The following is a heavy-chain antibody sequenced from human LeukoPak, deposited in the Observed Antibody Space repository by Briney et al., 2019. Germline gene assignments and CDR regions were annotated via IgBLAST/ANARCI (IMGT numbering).Heavy chain of an antibody. CDR2: IIPIFGSA. CDR1: GGTFSSYA. CDR3: ARFPWYYDSSGYSTYYYYYGMDV. Sequence: SVKVSCTASGGTFSSYAISWVRQAPGQGLEWMGGIIPIFGSANYAQKFQGRVTITADESTSTAYMELSRLRSEDTAVYYCARFPWYYDSSGYSTYYYYYGMDVWGQGTTVTVSS. J-gene: IGHJ6*02. D-gene: IGHD3-22*01. V-gene: IGHV1-69*13.